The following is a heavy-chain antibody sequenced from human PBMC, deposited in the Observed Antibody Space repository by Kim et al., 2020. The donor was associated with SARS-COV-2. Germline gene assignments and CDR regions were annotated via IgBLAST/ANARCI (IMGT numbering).Heavy chain of an antibody. CDR3: ARHLQLLWFGELSYYGMDV. J-gene: IGHJ6*02. Sequence: SRVTISVDTSKNQFSLKLSSVTAADTAVYYCARHLQLLWFGELSYYGMDVWGQGTTVTVSS. V-gene: IGHV4-59*08. D-gene: IGHD3-10*01.